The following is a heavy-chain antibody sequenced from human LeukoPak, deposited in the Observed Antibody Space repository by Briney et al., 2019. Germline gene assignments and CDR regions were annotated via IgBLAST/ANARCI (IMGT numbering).Heavy chain of an antibody. CDR3: AKGYCRGNSCYDDRGAFDY. D-gene: IGHD2-2*01. Sequence: SETLSLTCTVSGGSLNSYYWSWIRQPPGKGLEWIGYIHYSGSTNYNPSLTSRVTISVDTSKNHFSLKLSSVAAADTAVYYCAKGYCRGNSCYDDRGAFDYWGQGTLVTVSS. V-gene: IGHV4-59*08. CDR2: IHYSGST. CDR1: GGSLNSYY. J-gene: IGHJ4*02.